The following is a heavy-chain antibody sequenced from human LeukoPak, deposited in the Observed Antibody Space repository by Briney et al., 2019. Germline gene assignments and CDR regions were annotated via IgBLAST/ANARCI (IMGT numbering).Heavy chain of an antibody. CDR3: ARTGNYYDSSGYPDWFDP. CDR2: IYYSGST. CDR1: GGSISSYY. D-gene: IGHD3-22*01. V-gene: IGHV4-59*07. J-gene: IGHJ5*02. Sequence: PSDTLSLTCTVSGGSISSYYWSWIRQPPGKGLEWIGYIYYSGSTNYNPSLKSRVTISVDTSKNQFSLKLSSVTAADTAVYYCARTGNYYDSSGYPDWFDPWGQGTLVTVSS.